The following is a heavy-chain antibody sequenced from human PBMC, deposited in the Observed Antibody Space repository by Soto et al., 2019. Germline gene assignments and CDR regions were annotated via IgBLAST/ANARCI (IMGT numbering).Heavy chain of an antibody. Sequence: PSEALSLTYTVSGASINNSYWSWIRQPAGNGLEWIGRIYSSGKTNYNSSLKSRVTMSVDTSKNQFSLNLGSVTAADTAVYYCARGPGLLPLGYFDYWGQGTLVTVSS. CDR3: ARGPGLLPLGYFDY. J-gene: IGHJ4*02. CDR2: IYSSGKT. V-gene: IGHV4-4*07. CDR1: GASINNSY.